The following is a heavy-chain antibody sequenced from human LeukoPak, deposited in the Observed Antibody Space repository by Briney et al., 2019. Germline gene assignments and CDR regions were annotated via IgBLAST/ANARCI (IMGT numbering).Heavy chain of an antibody. V-gene: IGHV3-7*04. CDR2: IKQDGSEK. D-gene: IGHD4-17*01. Sequence: AGGSLRLSCAASGFTFSSYAMSWVRQAPGKGLEWVANIKQDGSEKYYVDSVKGRFTISRDNAKNSLYLQMSSLRAEDTAVYYCARGATVTTWNAFDIWGQGTMVTVSS. J-gene: IGHJ3*02. CDR1: GFTFSSYA. CDR3: ARGATVTTWNAFDI.